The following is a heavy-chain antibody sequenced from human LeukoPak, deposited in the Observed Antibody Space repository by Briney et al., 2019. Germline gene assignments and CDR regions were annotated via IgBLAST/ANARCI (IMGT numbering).Heavy chain of an antibody. Sequence: PSETLSLTCAVYGGSFSGYYWSWIRQPPGKGLEWIGEINHSGSTNYNPSLKSRVTISVDTSKNQFSLKLSSVTAADTAVYYCARGLKYISSWFRYPNWFDPCGEGALVTVSS. V-gene: IGHV4-34*01. D-gene: IGHD6-13*01. CDR2: INHSGST. J-gene: IGHJ5*02. CDR1: GGSFSGYY. CDR3: ARGLKYISSWFRYPNWFDP.